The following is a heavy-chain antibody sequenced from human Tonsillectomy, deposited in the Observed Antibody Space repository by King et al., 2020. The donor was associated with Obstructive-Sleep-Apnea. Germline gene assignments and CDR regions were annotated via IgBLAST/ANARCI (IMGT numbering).Heavy chain of an antibody. J-gene: IGHJ4*02. D-gene: IGHD3-22*01. CDR3: ARLPNYYESSGLGPTIDY. V-gene: IGHV4-59*08. Sequence: QLQESGPGLVKPSETLSLTCTVSGGSISSYYWSWIRQPPGKGLEWIGYIYYSGSTNYNPSLKSRVTISVDTSKNQFSLTLGSVTAADTPGYYCARLPNYYESSGLGPTIDYWGQGTLVTVSS. CDR2: IYYSGST. CDR1: GGSISSYY.